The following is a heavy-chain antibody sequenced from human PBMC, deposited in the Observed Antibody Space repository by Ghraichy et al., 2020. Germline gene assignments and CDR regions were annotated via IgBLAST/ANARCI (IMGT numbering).Heavy chain of an antibody. D-gene: IGHD2-21*01. Sequence: SQTLSLTCTVSGGSISSSSYYWGWIRQPPGKGLEWIGSIYYSGSTYYNPSLKSRATISVDTSKNQFSLKLSSVTAADTAVYYCARHAVVIAIFGGGGLDYWGQGTLVTVSS. J-gene: IGHJ4*02. CDR2: IYYSGST. CDR3: ARHAVVIAIFGGGGLDY. V-gene: IGHV4-39*01. CDR1: GGSISSSSYY.